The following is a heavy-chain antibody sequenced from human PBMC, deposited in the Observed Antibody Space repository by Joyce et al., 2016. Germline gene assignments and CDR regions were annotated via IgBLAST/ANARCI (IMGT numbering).Heavy chain of an antibody. Sequence: QVRLVESGGGVVQPGRSLRLSCAASGFTFSNYGMHWVRHAPGKGLQWVSVITNNAIEKDYVDSVKGRFTISRDNSRNTLYLQMNSLRAEDTAIYYCAKNMRSGWYGGFDFWGQGILVTVSS. CDR1: GFTFSNYG. CDR3: AKNMRSGWYGGFDF. J-gene: IGHJ4*02. D-gene: IGHD6-19*01. CDR2: ITNNAIEK. V-gene: IGHV3-30*18.